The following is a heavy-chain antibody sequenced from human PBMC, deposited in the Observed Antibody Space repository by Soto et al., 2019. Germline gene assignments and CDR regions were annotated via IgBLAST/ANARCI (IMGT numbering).Heavy chain of an antibody. J-gene: IGHJ5*02. CDR1: GYTFTGYY. D-gene: IGHD3-10*01. CDR2: INPNSGGT. Sequence: ASVKVSCKASGYTFTGYYMHWVRQAPGQGLEWMGWINPNSGGTNYAQKFQGRVTMTRDTSISTAYMELSRLRSDDTPVYYCARDLFGETWFDPWGQGTLVTVSS. CDR3: ARDLFGETWFDP. V-gene: IGHV1-2*02.